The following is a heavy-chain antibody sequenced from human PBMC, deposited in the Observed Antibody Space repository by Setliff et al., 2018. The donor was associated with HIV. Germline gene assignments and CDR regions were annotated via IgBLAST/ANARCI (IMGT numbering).Heavy chain of an antibody. CDR2: FDHEEGKI. V-gene: IGHV1-24*01. J-gene: IGHJ4*02. CDR1: GVTLTKLS. CDR3: AAPSSVYIFGVLTPVSFDY. Sequence: ASVKVSCKVSGVTLTKLSIYWVRQAPGKGLEWMGGFDHEEGKIIYAQKFQGRVSMTEDTSTDTAYMDLSSLRSDDTAVYYCAAPSSVYIFGVLTPVSFDYWGQGTLVTVSS. D-gene: IGHD3-3*02.